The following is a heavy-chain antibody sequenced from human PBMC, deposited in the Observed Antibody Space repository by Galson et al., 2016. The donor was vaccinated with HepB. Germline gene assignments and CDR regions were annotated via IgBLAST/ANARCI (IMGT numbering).Heavy chain of an antibody. V-gene: IGHV3-11*03. CDR1: GFTFSNYY. CDR3: ASPNKLQYYYGSEHWYFDL. Sequence: SLRLSCAASGFTFSNYYMSWIRQSPGKRLEWVSYISNSGSYTKYADSVKGRFTISRDNAKNSLYLQMNSLRAEDTAVYYCASPNKLQYYYGSEHWYFDLWGRGTLVTVSS. CDR2: ISNSGSYT. J-gene: IGHJ2*01. D-gene: IGHD3-10*01.